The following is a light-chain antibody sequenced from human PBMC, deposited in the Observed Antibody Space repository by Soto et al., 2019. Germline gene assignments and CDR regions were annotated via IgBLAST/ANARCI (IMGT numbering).Light chain of an antibody. CDR2: DVS. Sequence: QSALTQPASVSGSPGQSITISCTGTSSDVDGYNYVSWYRQHPGKAPKLMIYDVSNRPSGVSNRFSGSKSGNTASLTISGLQAEDEADYYCSSYTSSSTLTVVFGGGTKLTVL. CDR1: SSDVDGYNY. J-gene: IGLJ2*01. CDR3: SSYTSSSTLTVV. V-gene: IGLV2-14*01.